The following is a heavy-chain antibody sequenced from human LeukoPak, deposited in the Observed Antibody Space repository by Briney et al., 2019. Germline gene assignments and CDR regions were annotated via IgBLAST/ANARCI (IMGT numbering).Heavy chain of an antibody. CDR1: GFTFSSYA. J-gene: IGHJ4*02. V-gene: IGHV3-23*01. Sequence: GGSLRLSCAASGFTFSSYAMSWVRQAPGKGLEWVSGISGSGDNTYYADSVKGRFTISRDNSKNTLYLQMNSLRAEDTAVYYCAKKPGSYHNVWGQGTLVTVSS. CDR2: ISGSGDNT. CDR3: AKKPGSYHNV. D-gene: IGHD1-14*01.